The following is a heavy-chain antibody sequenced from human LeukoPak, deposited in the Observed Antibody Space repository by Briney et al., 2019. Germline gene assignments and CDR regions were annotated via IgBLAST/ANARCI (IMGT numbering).Heavy chain of an antibody. D-gene: IGHD6-13*01. Sequence: ASVKVSCKASGYSFTSHDINWVRQATGQGLEWMGWMNPNSGNTGYTQKFQDRVTMTRNTSISTAYLELSSLGSEDTAMYYCASALKRGSAGTLVDHWGQGTLVTVSS. V-gene: IGHV1-8*01. CDR1: GYSFTSHD. J-gene: IGHJ4*02. CDR3: ASALKRGSAGTLVDH. CDR2: MNPNSGNT.